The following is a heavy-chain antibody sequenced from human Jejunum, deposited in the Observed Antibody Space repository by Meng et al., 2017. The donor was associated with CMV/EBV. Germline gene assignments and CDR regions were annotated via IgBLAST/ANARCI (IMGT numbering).Heavy chain of an antibody. Sequence: SGNTLTELSLHWVRQAPGKGLEWMGGFDPEDGETIYAQKFQGRVTMTEDTYTDTAYMELSSLRSEDTAVYYCATQRYYYDSSTYFNYWGQGTLVTVSS. CDR1: GNTLTELS. CDR3: ATQRYYYDSSTYFNY. J-gene: IGHJ4*02. D-gene: IGHD3-22*01. V-gene: IGHV1-24*01. CDR2: FDPEDGET.